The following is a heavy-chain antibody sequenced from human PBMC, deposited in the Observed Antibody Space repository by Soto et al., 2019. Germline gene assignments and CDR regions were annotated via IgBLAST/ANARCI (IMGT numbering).Heavy chain of an antibody. CDR2: IFSSGST. Sequence: PSETLSLTCTVSSAPISSGEYYWSWLRQPPGKGLEWIGYIFSSGSTHYNASLKSRLIISVDTSKNQFSLQLTSVTATDTAVYYCARGRFGEIHDYWGQGTLVTVSS. CDR1: SAPISSGEYY. V-gene: IGHV4-30-4*01. CDR3: ARGRFGEIHDY. J-gene: IGHJ4*02. D-gene: IGHD3-10*01.